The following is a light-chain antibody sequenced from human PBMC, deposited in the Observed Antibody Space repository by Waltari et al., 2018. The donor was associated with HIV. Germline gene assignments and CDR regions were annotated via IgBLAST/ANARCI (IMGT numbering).Light chain of an antibody. CDR1: SSDVGSYNL. Sequence: QSALTQPDSVSGSPGKSITIYCTGTSSDVGSYNLVSWYQQNPGKAPKLMIYEGSKRPSGVSNRFSGSKSGNTASLTISGLQAEDEADYYCCSYAGSSTFAYVVFGGGTKLTVL. CDR2: EGS. J-gene: IGLJ2*01. CDR3: CSYAGSSTFAYVV. V-gene: IGLV2-23*03.